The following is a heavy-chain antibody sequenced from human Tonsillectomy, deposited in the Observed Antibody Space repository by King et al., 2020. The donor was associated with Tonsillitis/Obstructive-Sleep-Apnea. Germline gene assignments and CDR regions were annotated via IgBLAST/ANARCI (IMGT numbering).Heavy chain of an antibody. CDR3: VSAPGAEMATISWYFDL. Sequence: VQLVESGGGLVQPGGSLRLSCAASGFTFSSYWMTWVRQAPGKGLEWVANINQDGSEKYYVDSVKGRFTISRDNAKNSLYLQMNSLRAEDTAVYYCVSAPGAEMATISWYFDLWGRGTLVTVSS. V-gene: IGHV3-7*03. CDR1: GFTFSSYW. CDR2: INQDGSEK. D-gene: IGHD5-24*01. J-gene: IGHJ2*01.